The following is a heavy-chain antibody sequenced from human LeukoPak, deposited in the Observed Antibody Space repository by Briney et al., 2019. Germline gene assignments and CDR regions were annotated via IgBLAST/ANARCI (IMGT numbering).Heavy chain of an antibody. V-gene: IGHV3-21*01. CDR2: ISSSSSYI. CDR3: AKDTSELFIDY. D-gene: IGHD3-10*01. CDR1: GFTFSSYS. J-gene: IGHJ4*02. Sequence: GGSLRLSCAASGFTFSSYSMNWVRQAPGKGLEWVSSISSSSSYIYYADSVKGRFTISRDNSKNTLYLQMNSLRAEDTAVYYCAKDTSELFIDYWGQGTLVTVSS.